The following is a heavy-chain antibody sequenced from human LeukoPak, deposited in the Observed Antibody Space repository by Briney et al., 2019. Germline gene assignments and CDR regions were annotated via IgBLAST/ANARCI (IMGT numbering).Heavy chain of an antibody. V-gene: IGHV4-59*01. D-gene: IGHD2-15*01. Sequence: PSETLSLTCTVSGGSISSYYWSWIRQPPGKGLERIGYIYYSGSTNYNPSLKSRVTISVDTSKNQFSLKLSSLTAADTAVYYCARGGSSGGSCYPTCAPDYWGQGTLVTVSS. CDR3: ARGGSSGGSCYPTCAPDY. CDR1: GGSISSYY. CDR2: IYYSGST. J-gene: IGHJ4*02.